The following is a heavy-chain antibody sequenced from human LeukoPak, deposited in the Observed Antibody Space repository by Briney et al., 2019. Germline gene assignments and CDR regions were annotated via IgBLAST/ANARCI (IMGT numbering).Heavy chain of an antibody. CDR1: GFTPSGYW. D-gene: IGHD6-6*01. CDR3: ARGRSIIGP. J-gene: IGHJ5*02. V-gene: IGHV3-7*01. Sequence: GGSLRLSCAASGFTPSGYWMSWVRQAPGKGLEWVANIKQDGSEKNYEDSVKGRFTIFRDNAKNSLDLQMNSLRVEDTAVYYCARGRSIIGPWGQGTLVTVSS. CDR2: IKQDGSEK.